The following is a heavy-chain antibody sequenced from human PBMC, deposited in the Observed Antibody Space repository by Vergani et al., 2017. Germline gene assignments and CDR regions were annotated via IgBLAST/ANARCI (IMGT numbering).Heavy chain of an antibody. J-gene: IGHJ5*02. CDR1: GYTFTSYD. D-gene: IGHD2-2*01. CDR2: MNPNSGNT. Sequence: QVQLVQSGAEVKKPGASVKVSCKASGYTFTSYDINWVRQATGQGLEWMGWMNPNSGNTGYAQKFQGRVTMTRNTSTSTVYMELSSLRSEDTAVYYCARADCSSTSCRGRGWFDPWGQGTLVTVSS. V-gene: IGHV1-8*01. CDR3: ARADCSSTSCRGRGWFDP.